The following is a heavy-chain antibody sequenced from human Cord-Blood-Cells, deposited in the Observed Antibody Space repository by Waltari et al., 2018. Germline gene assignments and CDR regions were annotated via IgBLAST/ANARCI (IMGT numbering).Heavy chain of an antibody. CDR3: ARGITGTTVDAFDI. V-gene: IGHV1-2*04. CDR1: GYAFTGYY. Sequence: QVQLVQSGAEVKKPGAPVKVSCKASGYAFTGYYMHWGRQAPGQGLEWMGWINPNSGGTNYAQKFQGWVTMTRDTSISTAYMELSRLRSDDTAVYYCARGITGTTVDAFDIWGQGTMVTVSS. CDR2: INPNSGGT. J-gene: IGHJ3*02. D-gene: IGHD1-7*01.